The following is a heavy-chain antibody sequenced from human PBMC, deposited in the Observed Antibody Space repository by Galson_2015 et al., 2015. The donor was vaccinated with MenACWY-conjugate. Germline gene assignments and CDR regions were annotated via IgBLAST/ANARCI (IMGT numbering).Heavy chain of an antibody. CDR3: ARDTSGHFDY. CDR2: IKQDGREK. D-gene: IGHD3-3*01. J-gene: IGHJ4*02. CDR1: GFTFSSYW. V-gene: IGHV3-7*03. Sequence: SLRLSCAVSGFTFSSYWMSWVRQAPGKGLEWVANIKQDGREKNYVDSVKGRFTISRDNADNSVYLQMDSLRVEDTAVYYFARDTSGHFDYWGQGTLVTFSS.